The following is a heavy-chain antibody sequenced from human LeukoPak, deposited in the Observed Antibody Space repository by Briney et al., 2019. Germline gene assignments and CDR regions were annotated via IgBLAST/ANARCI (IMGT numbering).Heavy chain of an antibody. V-gene: IGHV3-23*01. D-gene: IGHD7-27*01. J-gene: IGHJ4*02. CDR1: GFTFSSYA. CDR3: AKKVPANWGSYFDY. CDR2: ISGSGDST. Sequence: GGSLRLSCAASGFTFSSYAMSWVRQAPGKGLEWVSAISGSGDSTYSTDSVKGRFTISRDNSKNTLYLQMNSLRAEDTAVYYCAKKVPANWGSYFDYWGQGTLVTVSS.